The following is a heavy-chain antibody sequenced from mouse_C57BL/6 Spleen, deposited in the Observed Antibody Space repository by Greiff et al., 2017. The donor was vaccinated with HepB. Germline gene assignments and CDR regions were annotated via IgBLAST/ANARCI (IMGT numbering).Heavy chain of an antibody. CDR2: IDPENGDT. CDR3: TSFITTVVVDY. D-gene: IGHD1-1*01. V-gene: IGHV14-4*01. Sequence: VQLQQSGAELVRPGASVKLSCTASGFNIKDDYMHWVKQRPEQGLEWIGWIDPENGDTEYASKFQGKATITADTSSNTAYLQLSSLTSEDTAVYYCTSFITTVVVDYWSQGTTLTVSS. J-gene: IGHJ2*01. CDR1: GFNIKDDY.